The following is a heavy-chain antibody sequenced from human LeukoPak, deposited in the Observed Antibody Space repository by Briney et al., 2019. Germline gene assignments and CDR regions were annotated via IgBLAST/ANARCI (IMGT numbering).Heavy chain of an antibody. CDR2: ISSSSSYI. Sequence: GGPLRLSCAASGFTFSSYSMNCVRQAPGKGLEWVSSISSSSSYIYYADSVKGRFTISRDNAKNSLYLQMNSLRAEDTAVYYCARGAGSSWYLGYYFDYWGQGTLVTVSS. J-gene: IGHJ4*02. CDR3: ARGAGSSWYLGYYFDY. V-gene: IGHV3-21*01. D-gene: IGHD6-13*01. CDR1: GFTFSSYS.